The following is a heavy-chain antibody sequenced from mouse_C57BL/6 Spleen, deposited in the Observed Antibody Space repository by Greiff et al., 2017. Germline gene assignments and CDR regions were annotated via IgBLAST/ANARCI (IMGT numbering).Heavy chain of an antibody. D-gene: IGHD2-3*01. CDR3: AGDGYYEDYYAMDD. CDR1: GYAFSSSW. Sequence: QVQLQQSGPELVQPGASVKISCKASGYAFSSSWMNWVKQRPGKGLEWIGRIYPGDGDTNYNGKFKGQATLTADKSSSTAYMQLSSLTSEDSAVYFCAGDGYYEDYYAMDDWGQGTSVTVAS. CDR2: IYPGDGDT. J-gene: IGHJ4*01. V-gene: IGHV1-82*01.